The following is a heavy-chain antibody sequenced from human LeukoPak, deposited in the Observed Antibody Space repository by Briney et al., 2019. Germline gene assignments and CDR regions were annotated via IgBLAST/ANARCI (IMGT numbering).Heavy chain of an antibody. V-gene: IGHV1-24*01. CDR1: GYTLTELS. CDR2: FDPEDGET. CDR3: ATGELSSGSYVLDY. Sequence: ASVKVSCKVSGYTLTELSMHWVRQAPGKGLEWMGGFDPEDGETIYAQKFQGRVTMTEDTSTDTAYMELSSLRSEDTAVYYCATGELSSGSYVLDYWGQGTLVTVSS. J-gene: IGHJ4*02. D-gene: IGHD6-19*01.